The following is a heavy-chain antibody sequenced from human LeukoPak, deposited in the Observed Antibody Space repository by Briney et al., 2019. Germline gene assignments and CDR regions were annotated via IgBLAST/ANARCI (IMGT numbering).Heavy chain of an antibody. V-gene: IGHV1-8*01. CDR2: MNPNSGNT. Sequence: ASVTVSCKASGYTFTSYDINWVRQATGQGLEWMGWMNPNSGNTGYAQKFQGRVTMTRNTSISTAYMELSSLRSEDTAVYYCARGFFFRGIAAAGKGDYYYYYMDVWGKGTTVTISS. CDR1: GYTFTSYD. J-gene: IGHJ6*03. D-gene: IGHD6-13*01. CDR3: ARGFFFRGIAAAGKGDYYYYYMDV.